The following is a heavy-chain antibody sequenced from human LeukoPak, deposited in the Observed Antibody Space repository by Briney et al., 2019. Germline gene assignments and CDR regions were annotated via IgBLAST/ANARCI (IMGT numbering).Heavy chain of an antibody. J-gene: IGHJ5*02. V-gene: IGHV3-48*02. CDR2: ISSGSTTT. CDR3: ARDLYRGHVS. D-gene: IGHD5-12*01. Sequence: PGGSLRLSCAASGFSFSTYDMNWVRQAPGKGLEWVSYISSGSTTTYYADSVKGRFTISRDNAKNSLYLQMNSLGDDDTAIYYCARDLYRGHVSWGQGTLVTVSS. CDR1: GFSFSTYD.